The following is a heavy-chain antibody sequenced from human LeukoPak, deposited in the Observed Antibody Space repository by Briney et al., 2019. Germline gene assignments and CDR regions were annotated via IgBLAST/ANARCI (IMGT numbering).Heavy chain of an antibody. CDR2: ISYDGSNK. J-gene: IGHJ4*02. CDR3: ARELEYFAAAFDY. V-gene: IGHV3-30-3*01. Sequence: GRSLRLSCAASGFTFSSCAMHWVRQAPGKGLEWVAVISYDGSNKYYADSVKGRFTISRDNSKNTLYLQMNSLRAEDTAVYYCARELEYFAAAFDYWGQGTLVTVSS. CDR1: GFTFSSCA. D-gene: IGHD6-13*01.